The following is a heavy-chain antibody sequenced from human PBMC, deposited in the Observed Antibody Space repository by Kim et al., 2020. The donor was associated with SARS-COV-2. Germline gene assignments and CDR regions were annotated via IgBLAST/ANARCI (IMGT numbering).Heavy chain of an antibody. J-gene: IGHJ4*02. CDR3: ARNAGTGNVYDYFDY. CDR1: GYSIISYNW. Sequence: SETLSLTCGVSGYSIISYNWWGWIRQPPGKGLEWIGFMNYRGNSYSNPSLESRVTMSVDTSKNQFSLILSSVTAVDTAVYFCARNAGTGNVYDYFDYWGRGILVTVPS. D-gene: IGHD2-8*02. V-gene: IGHV4-28*01. CDR2: MNYRGNS.